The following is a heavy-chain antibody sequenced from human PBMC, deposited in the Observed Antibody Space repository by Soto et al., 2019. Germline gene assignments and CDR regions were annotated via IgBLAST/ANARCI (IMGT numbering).Heavy chain of an antibody. CDR1: GFTVSSNY. D-gene: IGHD5-12*01. V-gene: IGHV3-66*01. Sequence: EVQLVESGGGLVQPGGSLRLSCAASGFTVSSNYMSWVRQAPGKGLEWVSVSYSGGTTYYADSVKGRFTISRDNSKNTLYLQMNSLRTEDTAVYYCAREARTPIRYSDYDGYWGQGTLVTVSS. CDR3: AREARTPIRYSDYDGY. J-gene: IGHJ4*02. CDR2: SYSGGTT.